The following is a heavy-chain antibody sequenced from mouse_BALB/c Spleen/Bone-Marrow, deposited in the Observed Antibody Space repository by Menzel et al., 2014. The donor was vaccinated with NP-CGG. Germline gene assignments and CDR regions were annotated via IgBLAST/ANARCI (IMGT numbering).Heavy chain of an antibody. CDR2: IDPANGNT. Sequence: EVQLQQSGAELVKPGASVKLSCTASGFNIXDTYMHWVKQRPEQGLERIGRIDPANGNTKYDPKFQGKATITADTSSNTAYLQLSSLTSEDTAVYYCARWEYYAMDYWGQGTSVTVSS. D-gene: IGHD4-1*01. CDR3: ARWEYYAMDY. V-gene: IGHV14-3*02. CDR1: GFNIXDTY. J-gene: IGHJ4*01.